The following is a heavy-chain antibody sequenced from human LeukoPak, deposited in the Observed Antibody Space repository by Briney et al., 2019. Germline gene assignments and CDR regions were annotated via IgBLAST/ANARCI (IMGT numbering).Heavy chain of an antibody. Sequence: SETLSLTCTVSGGSISSSNYYWGWIRQPPGKGLEWIATIYYSGSTYYNPSLKSRVTISVDTSKNQFSLNLSSMTAADTAVYYCAGGSLKGGYSGYDFPVADYWGQGTLVTVSS. CDR1: GGSISSSNYY. CDR2: IYYSGST. CDR3: AGGSLKGGYSGYDFPVADY. V-gene: IGHV4-39*01. J-gene: IGHJ4*02. D-gene: IGHD5-12*01.